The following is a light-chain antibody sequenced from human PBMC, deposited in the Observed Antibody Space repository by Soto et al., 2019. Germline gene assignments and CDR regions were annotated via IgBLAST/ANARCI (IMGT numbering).Light chain of an antibody. Sequence: EIVLTQSPATLSLSPGERATLSCRASQSVSNYLAWYQQKPCQAPRLLIYDASNMATVIPARFSGSGSGTDLTLTISRLEPEDFAVYYCQQRSNWPPRITFGQGTRLEIK. CDR2: DAS. J-gene: IGKJ5*01. CDR1: QSVSNY. V-gene: IGKV3-11*01. CDR3: QQRSNWPPRIT.